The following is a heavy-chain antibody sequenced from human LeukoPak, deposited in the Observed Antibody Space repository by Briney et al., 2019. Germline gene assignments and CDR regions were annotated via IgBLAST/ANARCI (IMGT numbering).Heavy chain of an antibody. CDR3: ARDTSGYCSTSRCYGSWYFDL. CDR1: GFTVSSNY. J-gene: IGHJ2*01. CDR2: LYSGGDT. Sequence: PGGSLRLSCAASGFTVSSNYINWVRQAPGKGLEWVSGLYSGGDTYYADSVRGRFTVSRDNSKNTLYLQMNSLGAEDTAVYYCARDTSGYCSTSRCYGSWYFDLWGRGTLVTVSS. D-gene: IGHD2-2*01. V-gene: IGHV3-53*01.